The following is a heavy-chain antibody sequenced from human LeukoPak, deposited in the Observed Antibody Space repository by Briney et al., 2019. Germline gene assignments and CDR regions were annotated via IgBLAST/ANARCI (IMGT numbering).Heavy chain of an antibody. V-gene: IGHV4-30-4*01. Sequence: TPSQTLSLTCTVSGGSISSGDYYWSWIRQPPGKGLEWIGYIYYSGSTYYNPSLKSRVTISVDTSKNQFSLKLSSVTAADTAVYYCARQDIATRPFDYWGQGTLVTVSS. D-gene: IGHD6-6*01. CDR2: IYYSGST. J-gene: IGHJ4*02. CDR3: ARQDIATRPFDY. CDR1: GGSISSGDYY.